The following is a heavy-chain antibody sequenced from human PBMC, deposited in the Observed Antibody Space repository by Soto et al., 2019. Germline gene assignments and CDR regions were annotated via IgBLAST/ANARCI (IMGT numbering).Heavy chain of an antibody. Sequence: QVQLVQSGAEVKKPGASVKVSCKASGYTFTTHGISWVRQVPGQGLEWMGWVRVDNGHTNYAQSPQGRATMTTDTSTNTAYMELRSLRSDATAVYYCPRVLAYCRSGSCYREWFDPWGHGTLVTVSS. V-gene: IGHV1-18*01. CDR3: PRVLAYCRSGSCYREWFDP. CDR2: VRVDNGHT. J-gene: IGHJ5*02. CDR1: GYTFTTHG. D-gene: IGHD2-15*01.